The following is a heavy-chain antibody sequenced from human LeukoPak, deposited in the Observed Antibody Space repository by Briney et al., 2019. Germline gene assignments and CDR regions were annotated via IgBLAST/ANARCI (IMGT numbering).Heavy chain of an antibody. CDR2: IKQDGSEE. CDR1: GFTFSPYW. V-gene: IGHV3-7*03. Sequence: PGGSLRLSCAASGFTFSPYWMTWVRQAPGKGLEWVANIKQDGSEEYYVDSVKGRFTISRDNAKKSLFLQMNSLRVEDTAVYFSARGRITVTGAIHYYMDVWGNGTTVIVSS. D-gene: IGHD1-1*01. J-gene: IGHJ6*03. CDR3: ARGRITVTGAIHYYMDV.